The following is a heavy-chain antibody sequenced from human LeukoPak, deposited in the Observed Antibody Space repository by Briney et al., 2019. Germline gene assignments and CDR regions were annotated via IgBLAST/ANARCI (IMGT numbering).Heavy chain of an antibody. J-gene: IGHJ4*02. V-gene: IGHV3-21*01. Sequence: PGGSLRLXCAASGFAFSSYNMNWVRQAPGKGLEWVSSISTSSSYIYYADSVKGRFTISRDNAKNSLFLQMNSLRAEDTAVYYCARGPYYYDTSGYYSGYWGQGTLVTVSS. CDR3: ARGPYYYDTSGYYSGY. CDR2: ISTSSSYI. CDR1: GFAFSSYN. D-gene: IGHD3-22*01.